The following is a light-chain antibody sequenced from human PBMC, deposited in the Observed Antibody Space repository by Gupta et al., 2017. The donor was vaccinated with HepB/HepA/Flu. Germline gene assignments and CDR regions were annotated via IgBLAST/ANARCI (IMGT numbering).Light chain of an antibody. CDR2: DVR. CDR1: SSDVGDYHY. CDR3: SSDTSSNTWV. J-gene: IGLJ3*02. Sequence: ALTQPASVSGSPEPSITISCTGTSSDVGDYHYVSWYQQHPGKASKLMIYDVRNRAPWVSNCLSCSKSGNTAPLIIYGLQAEDEADYYCSSDTSSNTWVFGGGTKLTVL. V-gene: IGLV2-14*03.